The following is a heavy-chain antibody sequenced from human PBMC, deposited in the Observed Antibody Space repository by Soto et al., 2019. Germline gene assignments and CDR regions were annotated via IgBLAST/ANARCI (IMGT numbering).Heavy chain of an antibody. D-gene: IGHD2-2*01. Sequence: PSETLSLTCAVYGGSFSGYYWSWIRPPPGKGLEWIGEINHSGSTNYNPSLKSRVTISVDTSKNQFSLKLSSVTAADTAVYYCARGSIVVVPAAGRAYYYMDVWGKGTTVTVSS. J-gene: IGHJ6*03. V-gene: IGHV4-34*01. CDR1: GGSFSGYY. CDR3: ARGSIVVVPAAGRAYYYMDV. CDR2: INHSGST.